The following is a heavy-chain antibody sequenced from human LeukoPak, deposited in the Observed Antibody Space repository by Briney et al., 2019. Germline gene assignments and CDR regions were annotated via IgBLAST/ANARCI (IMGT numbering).Heavy chain of an antibody. D-gene: IGHD3-16*01. J-gene: IGHJ5*02. Sequence: GGSLRLSCAASGFTFSSYGVHWVRQAPGKGLEWVSFIRYDGTSKFYADSVKGRFTISRDNSKNTLYLQMNSLRAEDTAVYYCAKEGGDGFDPWGQGTLVTVSS. CDR2: IRYDGTSK. CDR3: AKEGGDGFDP. CDR1: GFTFSSYG. V-gene: IGHV3-30*02.